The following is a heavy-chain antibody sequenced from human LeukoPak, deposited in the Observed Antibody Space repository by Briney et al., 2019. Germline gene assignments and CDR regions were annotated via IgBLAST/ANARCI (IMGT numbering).Heavy chain of an antibody. CDR3: ARFEDDGDYFDY. CDR2: IKQDGSQK. CDR1: GFTFSNFW. D-gene: IGHD2-15*01. J-gene: IGHJ4*02. V-gene: IGHV3-7*01. Sequence: GGSLRLSCAASGFTFSNFWMTRVRQAPGKGLEWVAIIKQDGSQKYYVDSVKGRFTIPRDNAKNSLYLQMNSLRAEDTAVYYCARFEDDGDYFDYWGQGTLVTVSS.